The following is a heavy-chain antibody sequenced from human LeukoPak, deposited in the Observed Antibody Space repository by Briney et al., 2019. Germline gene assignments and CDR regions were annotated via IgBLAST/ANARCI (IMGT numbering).Heavy chain of an antibody. D-gene: IGHD3-10*01. CDR1: GGSFSGYY. Sequence: SETLSLTCAVYGGSFSGYYWSWIRQPPGKGLEWIGEIYHSGSTNYNPSLQSRVTISVDKSENQFSLKLNSVTAADTAVYYCARRGYSGSASYSFDYWGQGTLVTVSS. CDR2: IYHSGST. V-gene: IGHV4-34*01. CDR3: ARRGYSGSASYSFDY. J-gene: IGHJ4*02.